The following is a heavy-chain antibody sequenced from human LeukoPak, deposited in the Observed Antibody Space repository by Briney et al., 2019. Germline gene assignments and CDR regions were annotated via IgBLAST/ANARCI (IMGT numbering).Heavy chain of an antibody. CDR3: AKGSYSSGWANRY. Sequence: GGSLRLSCAASGFTFNTYAMNWVRQAPGKGLEWVSAISGSGENTYYADSVKGRFTISRDNSKNTLFLQMNSLRADDTAVYYCAKGSYSSGWANRYWGQGTLVTVSS. CDR2: ISGSGENT. J-gene: IGHJ4*02. V-gene: IGHV3-23*01. CDR1: GFTFNTYA. D-gene: IGHD6-19*01.